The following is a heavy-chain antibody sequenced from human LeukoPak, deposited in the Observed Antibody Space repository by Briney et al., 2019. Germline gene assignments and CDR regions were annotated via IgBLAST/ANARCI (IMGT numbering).Heavy chain of an antibody. J-gene: IGHJ4*02. CDR2: IYGGGST. Sequence: GGSLRLSCAASGFTVSTNYMTWVRQAPGKGLEWVSVIYGGGSTFYADSVKGRFTISRDNSKNTLYLQMNSLRAEDTAVYYCARAPGPPRTSGAPGDWGQGTLLTVSS. V-gene: IGHV3-53*01. D-gene: IGHD2-8*01. CDR3: ARAPGPPRTSGAPGD. CDR1: GFTVSTNY.